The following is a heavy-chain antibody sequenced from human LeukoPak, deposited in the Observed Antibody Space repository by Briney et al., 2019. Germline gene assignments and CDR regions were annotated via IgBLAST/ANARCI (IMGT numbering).Heavy chain of an antibody. CDR1: GFTFSSYS. CDR3: ASLGAAARYY. V-gene: IGHV3-21*01. D-gene: IGHD2-2*01. Sequence: PGGSLRLSCAASGFTFSSYSMNWVRQAPGKGLEWVSSISSSSSYIYYADSVKGRFTISRDNAKNSLYLQMNSLRAEDTAVYHCASLGAAARYYWGQGTLVTVSS. J-gene: IGHJ4*02. CDR2: ISSSSSYI.